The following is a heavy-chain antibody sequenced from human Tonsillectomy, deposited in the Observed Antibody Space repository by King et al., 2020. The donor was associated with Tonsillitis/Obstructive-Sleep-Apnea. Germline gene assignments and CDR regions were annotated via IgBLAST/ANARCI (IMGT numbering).Heavy chain of an antibody. CDR2: IYSGGST. D-gene: IGHD3-3*01. J-gene: IGHJ6*04. CDR3: ASPPRYYDLWYV. CDR1: GITVSSNH. V-gene: IGHV3-53*01. Sequence: QLVQSGGGLIQPGGSLRLSCAASGITVSSNHVSWVRQAPGKGLEWVSVIYSGGSTYYADSVKGRFTISRDNSKNTLYLQMNSLRAEDTAVYYCASPPRYYDLWYVWGKGTTVTVSS.